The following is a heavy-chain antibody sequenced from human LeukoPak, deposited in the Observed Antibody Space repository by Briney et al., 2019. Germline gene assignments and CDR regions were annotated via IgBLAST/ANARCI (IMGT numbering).Heavy chain of an antibody. CDR1: GFTFSSYS. Sequence: PGGSLRLSCAASGFTFSSYSMNWVRQAPGKGLEWVSSISSSSSYIYYADSVKGRFTISRGNAKNSLYLQMNSLRAEDTAVYYCAREGPTSDAFDIWGQGTMVTVSS. CDR3: AREGPTSDAFDI. V-gene: IGHV3-21*01. J-gene: IGHJ3*02. CDR2: ISSSSSYI.